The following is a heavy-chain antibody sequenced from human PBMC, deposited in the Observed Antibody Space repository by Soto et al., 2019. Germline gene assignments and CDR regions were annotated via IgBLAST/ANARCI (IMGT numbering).Heavy chain of an antibody. V-gene: IGHV5-51*01. CDR1: GYTFTTYW. CDR2: IYPGDSDT. Sequence: GESLKISCKGSGYTFTTYWIGWVRQMPGKGLEWMGVIYPGDSDTIYSPSFQGQVTLSADKSISTAYLQWRSLQASDTAMYYCVRRPGCSTTTCYRELDYWGQGTLVTVSS. J-gene: IGHJ4*02. CDR3: VRRPGCSTTTCYRELDY. D-gene: IGHD2-2*01.